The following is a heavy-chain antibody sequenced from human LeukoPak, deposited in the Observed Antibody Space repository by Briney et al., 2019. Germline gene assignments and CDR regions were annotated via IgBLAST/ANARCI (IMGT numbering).Heavy chain of an antibody. J-gene: IGHJ4*02. V-gene: IGHV4-34*01. CDR3: ARTASSSGYSSSWLYYFDY. D-gene: IGHD6-13*01. CDR2: INHSGNT. CDR1: GESFSTYY. Sequence: PSETLSLTCAVYGESFSTYYWSWIRQPPGKGLEWIGEINHSGNTNYNPSLKSRVTISVDTSKNQFSLKLSSVTAADTAVYYCARTASSSGYSSSWLYYFDYWGQGTLVTVSS.